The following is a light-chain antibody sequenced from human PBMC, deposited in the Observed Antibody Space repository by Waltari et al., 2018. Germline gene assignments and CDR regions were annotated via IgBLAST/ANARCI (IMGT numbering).Light chain of an antibody. CDR2: YAS. Sequence: AIRMTQSPFSLSASVGDRVTITCWARQGINSYLAWSQKKPAKAPNLFIHYASTLQGGAPPESSGSGSGTDYTLAISSLQPENFATYFCPHFYTSPPEDFSAYYCQQSYGTPRTFGQGTKVEIK. CDR1: QGINSY. J-gene: IGKJ1*01. CDR3: PHFYTSPPEDFSAYYCQQSYGTPRT. V-gene: IGKV1D-43*01.